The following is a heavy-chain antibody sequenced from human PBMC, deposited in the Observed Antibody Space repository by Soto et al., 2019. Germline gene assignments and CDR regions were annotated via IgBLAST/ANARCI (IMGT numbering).Heavy chain of an antibody. J-gene: IGHJ4*02. CDR2: IYYSGST. CDR3: ALRSMAVVPEY. V-gene: IGHV4-59*01. Sequence: SETLSLTCTVSGGYISSYYWSCIRQPPGKGLEWIGYIYYSGSTNYNPSLKSRVTISVDTSKNQFSLKLSSVTAADTAVYYCALRSMAVVPEYWGQGTLVTVSS. CDR1: GGYISSYY. D-gene: IGHD3-22*01.